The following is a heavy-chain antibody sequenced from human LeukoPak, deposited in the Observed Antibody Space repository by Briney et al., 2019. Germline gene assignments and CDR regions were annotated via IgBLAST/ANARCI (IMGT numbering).Heavy chain of an antibody. CDR3: ARKGYQLLFGRLENYYYYYMDV. J-gene: IGHJ6*03. V-gene: IGHV1-18*04. Sequence: GASVKVSCKASGYTFTGYYMHWVRQAPGQGLEWMGWISAYNGNTNYAQKLQGRVTMTTDTSTSTAYMELRSLRSDDTAVYYCARKGYQLLFGRLENYYYYYMDVWGKGTTVTISS. D-gene: IGHD2-2*01. CDR1: GYTFTGYY. CDR2: ISAYNGNT.